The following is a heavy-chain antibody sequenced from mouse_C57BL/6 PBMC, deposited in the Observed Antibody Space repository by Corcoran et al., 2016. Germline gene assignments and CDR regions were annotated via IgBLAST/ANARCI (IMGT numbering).Heavy chain of an antibody. V-gene: IGHV9-3*01. CDR1: GYTFTTYG. CDR2: INTYSGVP. J-gene: IGHJ3*01. D-gene: IGHD2-4*01. CDR3: ARLFYDYDEGAAY. Sequence: QIQLVQSGPELKKPGETVKISCKASGYTFTTYGMSWVKQAPGNGLKWMGWINTYSGVPTYADDFKGRFAFSLETSASTAYLQINNLKNEDTATYFCARLFYDYDEGAAYWGQGTLVTVSA.